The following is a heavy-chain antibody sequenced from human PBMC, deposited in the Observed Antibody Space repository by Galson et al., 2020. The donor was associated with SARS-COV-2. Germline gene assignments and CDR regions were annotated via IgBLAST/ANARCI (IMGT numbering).Heavy chain of an antibody. J-gene: IGHJ5*02. CDR2: INHSGST. V-gene: IGHV4-34*01. CDR3: ARGSPRYYYGSGAWFDP. CDR1: GGSFSGYY. Sequence: SQASETLSLTCAVYGGSFSGYYWSWIRQPPGKGLEWIGEINHSGSTNYNPSLKSRVTISVDTSKNQFSLKLSSVTAADTAVYYCARGSPRYYYGSGAWFDPWGQGTLVTVSS. D-gene: IGHD3-10*01.